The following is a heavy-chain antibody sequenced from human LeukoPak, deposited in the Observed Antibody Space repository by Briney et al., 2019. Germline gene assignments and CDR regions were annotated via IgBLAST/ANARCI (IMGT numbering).Heavy chain of an antibody. J-gene: IGHJ6*03. D-gene: IGHD6-6*01. CDR1: GYTFTSYG. CDR3: ARGYSSSHYYYYYYMDV. Sequence: ASVKVSCKASGYTFTSYGISWVRQAPGQGLEWMGWISAYNGNTNYAQKLQGRVTMTTDTSTSTAYMELRSLRSDDTAVYYCARGYSSSHYYYYYYMDVWGKGTTVTVSS. CDR2: ISAYNGNT. V-gene: IGHV1-18*01.